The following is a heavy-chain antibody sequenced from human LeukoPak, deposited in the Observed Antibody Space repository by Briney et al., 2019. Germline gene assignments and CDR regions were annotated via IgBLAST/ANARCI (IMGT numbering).Heavy chain of an antibody. CDR1: GFTFGSYG. Sequence: GGSLRLSCAASGFTFGSYGMHWVRQAPGKGLEWVTFIRSDGSNKYYADSVKGRFTISRDNSKNTLYLQMNSLRAEDTAVYYCAKDRRLAAFDYGGQGTLVTVSS. CDR3: AKDRRLAAFDY. D-gene: IGHD6-25*01. V-gene: IGHV3-30*02. CDR2: IRSDGSNK. J-gene: IGHJ4*02.